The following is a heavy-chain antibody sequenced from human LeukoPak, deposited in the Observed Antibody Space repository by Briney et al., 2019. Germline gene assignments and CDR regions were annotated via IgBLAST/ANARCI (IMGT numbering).Heavy chain of an antibody. D-gene: IGHD3-22*01. J-gene: IGHJ4*02. V-gene: IGHV3-66*02. Sequence: GGSLRLSCAASGFTVSSNYMSWVRQAPGKGLEWVSVIYSGGSTYYADSVKGRFTISRDNSKNTLYLQMNSLRAEDTAVYYCARDSYYYDSSGKETDYWGQGTLVTVS. CDR3: ARDSYYYDSSGKETDY. CDR1: GFTVSSNY. CDR2: IYSGGST.